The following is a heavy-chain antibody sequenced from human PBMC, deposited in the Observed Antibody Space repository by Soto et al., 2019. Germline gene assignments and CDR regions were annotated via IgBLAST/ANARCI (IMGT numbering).Heavy chain of an antibody. CDR1: GYSISSSHW. V-gene: IGHV4-28*01. J-gene: IGHJ6*02. CDR3: ARSYRDYGMDV. D-gene: IGHD5-18*01. Sequence: QVQLQESGPGLVKPSDTLSLTCAVSGYSISSSHWWGWIRQPPGKGLVWIGYIYYSGSTYYHPSLKSRVTMSVDTSKNQFSLKVSSVTAVDTAVYYCARSYRDYGMDVWGQGTTVTVSS. CDR2: IYYSGST.